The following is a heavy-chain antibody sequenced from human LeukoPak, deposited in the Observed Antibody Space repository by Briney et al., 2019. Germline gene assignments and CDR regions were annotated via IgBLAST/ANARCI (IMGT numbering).Heavy chain of an antibody. Sequence: GGSLRLSCATSGFTLSSNWMSWLRHAPGRGLDWVANIKPDGSAEYYAASVKGRFTVSRDNAKNSLSLQMNSWRVEDTAVYYCARANNSSWHNWGQGTLVTVSS. CDR3: ARANNSSWHN. V-gene: IGHV3-7*01. D-gene: IGHD6-13*01. J-gene: IGHJ4*02. CDR1: GFTLSSNW. CDR2: IKPDGSAE.